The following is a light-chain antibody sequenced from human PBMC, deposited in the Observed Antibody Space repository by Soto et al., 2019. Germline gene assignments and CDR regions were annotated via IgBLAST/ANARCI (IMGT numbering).Light chain of an antibody. J-gene: IGLJ1*01. CDR2: NNN. V-gene: IGLV1-44*01. Sequence: QLVLTQPPSASGTPGQRVTISCSGSRSSIGSNAVNWYRQLPGAAPQLLIYNNNQRPSGVPDRFSASKSGTSASLAISGLQSEDEASYYCAAWADSLNFLYVFGTGTKVTVL. CDR3: AAWADSLNFLYV. CDR1: RSSIGSNA.